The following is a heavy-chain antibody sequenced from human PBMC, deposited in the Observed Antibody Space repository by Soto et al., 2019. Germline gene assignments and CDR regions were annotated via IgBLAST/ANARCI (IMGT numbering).Heavy chain of an antibody. CDR3: AWLMAYYYDSSGLNWFDP. J-gene: IGHJ5*02. CDR2: IIPIFGTA. Sequence: QVQLVQSGAEVKKPGSSVKVSCKASGGTFSSYAISWVRQAPGQGLEWMGGIIPIFGTANYAQKFQGRVTITADKSTSTAYMELSSLRSEDTAVYYCAWLMAYYYDSSGLNWFDPWGQGTLVTVSS. V-gene: IGHV1-69*06. D-gene: IGHD3-22*01. CDR1: GGTFSSYA.